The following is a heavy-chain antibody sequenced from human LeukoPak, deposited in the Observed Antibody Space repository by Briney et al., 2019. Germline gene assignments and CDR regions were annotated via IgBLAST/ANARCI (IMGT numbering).Heavy chain of an antibody. CDR3: ARRVVPASLGVFFDY. CDR2: INPSGGST. D-gene: IGHD2-2*01. J-gene: IGHJ4*02. CDR1: GYTFTSYY. Sequence: ASVKVSCKASGYTFTSYYMHWVRQAPGQGLEWMGIINPSGGSTSYAQKCQGRVTTTRDTSTITVYMELSSLRSEDTAVYYCARRVVPASLGVFFDYWGPGTLVTVSS. V-gene: IGHV1-46*03.